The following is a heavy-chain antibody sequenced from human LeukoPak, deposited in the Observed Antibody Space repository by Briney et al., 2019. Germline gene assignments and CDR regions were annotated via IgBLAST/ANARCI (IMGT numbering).Heavy chain of an antibody. V-gene: IGHV3-11*03. J-gene: IGHJ4*02. CDR1: GFTFSDYY. CDR2: ISHSSGFT. Sequence: GGSLRLSCAASGFTFSDYYISWFRQAPGQGLEWVAYISHSSGFTNYADSVKGRLAISRDNAKNSLYLQMDSLRAEDTAIYYCAKLFKAYSSNWIYYWGQGNLVTVSS. CDR3: AKLFKAYSSNWIYY. D-gene: IGHD6-13*01.